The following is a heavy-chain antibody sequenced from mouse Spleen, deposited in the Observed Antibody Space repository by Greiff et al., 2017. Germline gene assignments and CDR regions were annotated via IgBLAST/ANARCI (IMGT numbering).Heavy chain of an antibody. V-gene: IGHV1-5*01. CDR2: IYPGNSDT. Sequence: DVKLQESGTVLARPGASVKMSCKASGYTFTSYWMHWVKQRPGQGLEWIGAIYPGNSDTSYNQKFKGKAKLTAVTSTSTAYMELSSLTNEDSAVYYCTREPYYYGSSWGFAYWGQGTLVTVSA. CDR1: GYTFTSYW. J-gene: IGHJ3*01. D-gene: IGHD1-1*01. CDR3: TREPYYYGSSWGFAY.